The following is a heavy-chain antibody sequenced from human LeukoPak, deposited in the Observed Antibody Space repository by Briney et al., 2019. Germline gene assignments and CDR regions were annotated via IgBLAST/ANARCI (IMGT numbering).Heavy chain of an antibody. CDR2: INPSGGST. Sequence: ASVKVSCKASGYTFTSYYMHWVRQAPGQGLEWMGIINPSGGSTSYAQKFQGRVTVTRDMSTSTVYMELSSLRSEDTAVYYCARVNDILTGYDYFDYWGQGTLVTVSS. CDR3: ARVNDILTGYDYFDY. J-gene: IGHJ4*02. D-gene: IGHD3-9*01. CDR1: GYTFTSYY. V-gene: IGHV1-46*01.